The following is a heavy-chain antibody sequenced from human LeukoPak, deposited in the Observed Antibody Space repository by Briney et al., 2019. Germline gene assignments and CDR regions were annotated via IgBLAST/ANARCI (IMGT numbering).Heavy chain of an antibody. CDR3: AREQMTTVTGTFDY. V-gene: IGHV3-30-3*01. Sequence: PGGSLRLSCAASGFPFNIYTMHWVRQAPGKGLEWVAVISYDGTNKYYADSVKGRFTISRDSSQNTVYLLMNSLRAEDTAVYYCAREQMTTVTGTFDYWSQGTLVTVSS. CDR1: GFPFNIYT. CDR2: ISYDGTNK. D-gene: IGHD5-24*01. J-gene: IGHJ4*02.